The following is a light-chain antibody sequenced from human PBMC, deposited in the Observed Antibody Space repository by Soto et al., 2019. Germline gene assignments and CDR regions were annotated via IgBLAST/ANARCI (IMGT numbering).Light chain of an antibody. CDR1: QSVSSNY. J-gene: IGKJ2*03. CDR3: QQYGSSPPYS. CDR2: DAS. V-gene: IGKV3-20*01. Sequence: EIVLTQSPATLSLSPGERATLSCRASQSVSSNYLAWYQQKPGQAPRLLIYDASTRATGIPDRFSGSESGTDFTLTISRLEPEDFAVYYCQQYGSSPPYSFGQGTKLEIK.